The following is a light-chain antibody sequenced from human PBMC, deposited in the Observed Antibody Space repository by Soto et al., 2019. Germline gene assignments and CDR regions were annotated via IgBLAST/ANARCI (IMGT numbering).Light chain of an antibody. V-gene: IGLV3-1*01. Sequence: SYELTQPPSVSVSPGQTATITCSGDKLGDRFACWYQQKPGQSPILVIYQDRLRPSGIPERFSGSNSGNTATLTISGTQAVDEAYYYCQAWDSSTVVFGGGTKLTVL. CDR3: QAWDSSTVV. CDR1: KLGDRF. CDR2: QDR. J-gene: IGLJ2*01.